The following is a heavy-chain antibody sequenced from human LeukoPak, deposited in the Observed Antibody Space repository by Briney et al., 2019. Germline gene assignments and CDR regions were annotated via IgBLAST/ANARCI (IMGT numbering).Heavy chain of an antibody. CDR3: ARPLYGGCGGFDY. Sequence: SETLSLTCTVSGGSISGYYWSWIRQPPGTGLEWIGYIFYSGSTDYNPSLKSRVTISVDTSKNQFSPKLSSVTDADTSVYYCARPLYGGCGGFDYWGQGTLVTVSS. J-gene: IGHJ4*02. V-gene: IGHV4-59*08. CDR1: GGSISGYY. CDR2: IFYSGST. D-gene: IGHD2-21*01.